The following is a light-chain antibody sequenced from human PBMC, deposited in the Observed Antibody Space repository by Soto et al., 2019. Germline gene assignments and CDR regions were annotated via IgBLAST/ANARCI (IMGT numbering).Light chain of an antibody. CDR2: DAS. J-gene: IGKJ2*01. V-gene: IGKV3-11*01. Sequence: EIVLTQSPDTLSLSPGERATLSCRASQSVSRYLAWYQQKPGQAPRLLIYDASNRATGIPARFSGSGSGTDFTLTISSLEPEDFAIYYCQQRSNWPPFGQGTKLEIK. CDR1: QSVSRY. CDR3: QQRSNWPP.